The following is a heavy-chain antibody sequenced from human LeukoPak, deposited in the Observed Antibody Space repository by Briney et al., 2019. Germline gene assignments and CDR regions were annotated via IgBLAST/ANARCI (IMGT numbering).Heavy chain of an antibody. CDR3: ARDPAAAPAYYFDY. D-gene: IGHD6-25*01. V-gene: IGHV3-11*04. CDR1: GFTFSDYY. J-gene: IGHJ4*02. Sequence: GGSLRLSCAASGFTFSDYYMSWIRQAPGKGLEWVSYISSSGSTIYYADSVKGRFTISRDNAKNSLYLQMNSLRAEDTAVYYCARDPAAAPAYYFDYWGQGTLVTASS. CDR2: ISSSGSTI.